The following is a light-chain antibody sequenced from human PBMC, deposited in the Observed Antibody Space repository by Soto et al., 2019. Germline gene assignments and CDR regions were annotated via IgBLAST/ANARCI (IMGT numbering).Light chain of an antibody. CDR3: QHYNNWPPWT. V-gene: IGKV3-15*01. CDR2: GAS. J-gene: IGKJ1*01. Sequence: EVVMTQSPATLYVSPGERATLSCRASQRISSNLAWYQQRRGQAPRLLIYGASTRAPGIPARFSGSGSETEFTLTISSLQSEDFAVCYCQHYNNWPPWTFGQGTKVEIK. CDR1: QRISSN.